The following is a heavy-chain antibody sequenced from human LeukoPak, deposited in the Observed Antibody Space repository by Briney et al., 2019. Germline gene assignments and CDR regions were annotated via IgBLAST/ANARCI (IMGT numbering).Heavy chain of an antibody. D-gene: IGHD6-19*01. CDR1: GGSFSGYY. Sequence: SETLSLTCAVYGGSFSGYYWSWIRQPPGKGLEWIGEINHSGSTNYNPSLKSRVTISVDTSKNQFSLKLSSVTAADTAVYYCARHGNIAVAVPYFDYWGQGTLVTVSS. J-gene: IGHJ4*02. CDR2: INHSGST. CDR3: ARHGNIAVAVPYFDY. V-gene: IGHV4-34*01.